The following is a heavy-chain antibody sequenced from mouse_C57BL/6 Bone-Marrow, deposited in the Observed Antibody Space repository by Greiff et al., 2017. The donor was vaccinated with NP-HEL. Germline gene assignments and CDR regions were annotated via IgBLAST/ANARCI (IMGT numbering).Heavy chain of an antibody. J-gene: IGHJ3*01. CDR3: ARGGNGYYWFAY. D-gene: IGHD2-3*01. V-gene: IGHV1-81*01. CDR2: IYPRSGNT. Sequence: VQLQESGAELARPGASVKLSCKASGYTFTSYGISWVKQRTGQGLEWIGEIYPRSGNTYYNEKFKGKATLTADKSSSTAYMELRSLTSEDSAVYFGARGGNGYYWFAYWGQGTLVTVSA. CDR1: GYTFTSYG.